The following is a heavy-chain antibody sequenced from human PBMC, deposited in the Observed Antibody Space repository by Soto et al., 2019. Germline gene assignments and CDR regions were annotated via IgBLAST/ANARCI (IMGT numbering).Heavy chain of an antibody. D-gene: IGHD3-10*01. Sequence: EVQLVESGGGLVQPGGSLRLSCAASGFTFSDHYMDWVRQAPGKGLEWVGRTRNKANSYTTEYAASVKGRFTISRDDSQNSLYLQMNSLKTEDTAVYYCLIVRPYYFDYWGQGTLVTVSS. J-gene: IGHJ4*02. V-gene: IGHV3-72*01. CDR3: LIVRPYYFDY. CDR2: TRNKANSYTT. CDR1: GFTFSDHY.